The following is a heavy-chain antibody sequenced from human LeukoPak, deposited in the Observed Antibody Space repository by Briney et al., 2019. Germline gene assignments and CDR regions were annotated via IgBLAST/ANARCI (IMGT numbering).Heavy chain of an antibody. CDR1: GFTFDDYA. D-gene: IGHD3-9*01. V-gene: IGHV3-9*01. CDR3: AKDSGLRYFDWLLYF. J-gene: IGHJ4*02. CDR2: ISRNSGSI. Sequence: PGRSLRLSCAASGFTFDDYAMHWVRQAPGKGLEWVSGISRNSGSIGYADSVKGRFTISRDNAKNSLYLQMNSLRAEDTALYYCAKDSGLRYFDWLLYFWGQGTLVTVSS.